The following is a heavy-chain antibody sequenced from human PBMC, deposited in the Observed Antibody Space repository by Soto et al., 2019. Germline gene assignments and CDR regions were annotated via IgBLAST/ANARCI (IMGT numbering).Heavy chain of an antibody. CDR2: ISAYNGNT. D-gene: IGHD3-22*01. J-gene: IGHJ4*02. Sequence: ASVKVSCKASGYTFTSYGISWVRQAPGQGLEWMGWISAYNGNTNYAQKLQGRVPMTTDTSTSTAYMELRSLRSDDTAVYYCARANGYYYDSSGYYYYWGQGTLVTVSS. V-gene: IGHV1-18*04. CDR1: GYTFTSYG. CDR3: ARANGYYYDSSGYYYY.